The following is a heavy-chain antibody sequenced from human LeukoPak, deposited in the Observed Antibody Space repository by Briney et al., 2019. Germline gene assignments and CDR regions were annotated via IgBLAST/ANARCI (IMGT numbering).Heavy chain of an antibody. V-gene: IGHV1-18*01. Sequence: ASVKVSCKASGYTFTSYGISWVRQAPGQGLEWMGWISAYNGNTNYAQKLQGRVTMTTDTSTSTAYMELRSLRSDDTAVYYCARVPMDPRTGYSSSWYEFDPWGQGTLVTVSS. J-gene: IGHJ5*02. CDR3: ARVPMDPRTGYSSSWYEFDP. CDR2: ISAYNGNT. D-gene: IGHD6-13*01. CDR1: GYTFTSYG.